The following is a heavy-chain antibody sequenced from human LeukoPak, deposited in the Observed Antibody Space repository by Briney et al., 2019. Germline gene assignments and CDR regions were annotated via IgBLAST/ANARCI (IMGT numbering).Heavy chain of an antibody. Sequence: ASVKVSCKASGYTFTGYYMHWVRQAPGQGLEWMGWINPNSGGTNYAQKFQGRVTMTRDTSISTAYMELSRLRSDGTAVYYCARGGGEWELLPLLGYYFDYWGQGALVTVSS. CDR2: INPNSGGT. D-gene: IGHD1-26*01. J-gene: IGHJ4*02. V-gene: IGHV1-2*02. CDR1: GYTFTGYY. CDR3: ARGGGEWELLPLLGYYFDY.